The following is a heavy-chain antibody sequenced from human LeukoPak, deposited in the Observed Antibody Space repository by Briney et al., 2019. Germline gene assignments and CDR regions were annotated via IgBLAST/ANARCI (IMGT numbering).Heavy chain of an antibody. CDR2: IRYDGSNK. J-gene: IGHJ4*02. CDR1: GFTFSSYG. D-gene: IGHD3-3*01. CDR3: APRITIFGVTIKS. V-gene: IGHV3-30*02. Sequence: GGSLRLSCAVSGFTFSSYGMHWVRQAPGKRLEWVAFIRYDGSNKYYADSVKGRFTISRDNSKNTLYLQMNSLRAEDTAVYYCAPRITIFGVTIKSWGQGTLVTVSS.